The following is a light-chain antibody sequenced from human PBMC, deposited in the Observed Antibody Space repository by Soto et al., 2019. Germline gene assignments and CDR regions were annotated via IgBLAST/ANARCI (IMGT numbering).Light chain of an antibody. V-gene: IGKV3-11*01. Sequence: EIGLSQSPGTLSLYPGERATLSCRASQSLNARYLAWYQVKPGQAPRLLFYDASNRATGIPARFSGSGSGTDFTLTISSLEPEDFAVYYCQQRSNWLITFGQGTLLEI. CDR2: DAS. CDR3: QQRSNWLIT. J-gene: IGKJ5*01. CDR1: QSLNARY.